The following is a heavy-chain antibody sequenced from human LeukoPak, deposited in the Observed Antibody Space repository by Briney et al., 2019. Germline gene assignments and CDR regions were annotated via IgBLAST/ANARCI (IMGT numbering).Heavy chain of an antibody. D-gene: IGHD6-19*01. CDR3: ARGKPWLVFDF. J-gene: IGHJ4*02. V-gene: IGHV3-21*01. CDR2: ISSSSSYI. CDR1: GFTFSSYS. Sequence: GGSLRLSCAASGFTFSSYSMNWVRQAPGKGLEWVSSISSSSSYIYYADSVKGRFTISRDNAKNSLYLQMNSLRAEDTAVYYCARGKPWLVFDFWGQGTLVTVSS.